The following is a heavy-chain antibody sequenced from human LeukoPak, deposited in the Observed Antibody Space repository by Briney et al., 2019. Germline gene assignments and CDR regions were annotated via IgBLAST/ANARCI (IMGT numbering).Heavy chain of an antibody. V-gene: IGHV4-34*01. Sequence: SESLSLTCAGYGGSFSGFYWGWIRQPPGKGLEWIGEINQSGSTKYNPSLKSRVTISVDTPKDQFSLKLSSVTAADTAVYYCARVRYYGSGSYYKRNWFDPWGQGALVTVSS. CDR3: ARVRYYGSGSYYKRNWFDP. J-gene: IGHJ5*02. D-gene: IGHD3-10*01. CDR2: INQSGST. CDR1: GGSFSGFY.